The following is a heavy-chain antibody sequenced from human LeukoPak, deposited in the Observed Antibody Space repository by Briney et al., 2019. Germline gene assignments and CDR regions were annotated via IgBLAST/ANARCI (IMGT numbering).Heavy chain of an antibody. CDR1: GYTFTGYY. D-gene: IGHD3-10*01. CDR2: INPNSGGT. Sequence: ASVKVSCKASGYTFTGYYMHWVRQAPGQGLEWMGWINPNSGGTNYAQKFQGRVTMTRDTSISTAYMELSRLRSDDTAVYYCARGYMVRGVIYPYNWFDPWGQGTLVTVSS. J-gene: IGHJ5*02. CDR3: ARGYMVRGVIYPYNWFDP. V-gene: IGHV1-2*02.